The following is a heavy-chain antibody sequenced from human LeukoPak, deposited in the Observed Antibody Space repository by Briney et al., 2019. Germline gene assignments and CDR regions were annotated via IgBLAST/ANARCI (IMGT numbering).Heavy chain of an antibody. CDR3: AKAITGMRFCLDV. V-gene: IGHV3-23*01. J-gene: IGHJ6*02. D-gene: IGHD1-1*01. Sequence: GGSLRLSCAASGFTFSSYAMSWVRQAPGKGLEWVSTSGTGGSTYYPDSVKGRTTISRDNSKNMLYVQMNDLRAEDTAVYYCAKAITGMRFCLDVWGQGTTVTVSS. CDR2: SGTGGST. CDR1: GFTFSSYA.